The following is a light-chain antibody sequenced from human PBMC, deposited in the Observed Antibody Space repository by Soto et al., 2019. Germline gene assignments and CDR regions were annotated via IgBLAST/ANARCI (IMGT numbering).Light chain of an antibody. CDR3: QQSYNTTWT. CDR1: QYISTY. Sequence: DIQMTQSPSSLSASVGDRVTITCRASQYISTYLNWYQQRPGKAPNLLISAASILHGGVPSRFSGSGSGADFTLTISSLQPEDFATYYCQQSYNTTWTFGQGTTVEI. CDR2: AAS. J-gene: IGKJ1*01. V-gene: IGKV1-39*01.